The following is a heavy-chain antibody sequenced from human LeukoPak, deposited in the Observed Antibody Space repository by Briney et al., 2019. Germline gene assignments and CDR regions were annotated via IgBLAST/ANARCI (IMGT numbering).Heavy chain of an antibody. J-gene: IGHJ4*02. CDR3: ARDLSFSPDH. Sequence: GGSLRLSCAGSGFTLSSSWMHWVRQAPGKGPAWVAHVSPDGNLANYADSVKGRFIISRDNAKNTLFLQMNSLRAEDTAVYYCARDLSFSPDHWGQGTLVTVSS. CDR1: GFTLSSSW. V-gene: IGHV3-74*01. CDR2: VSPDGNLA.